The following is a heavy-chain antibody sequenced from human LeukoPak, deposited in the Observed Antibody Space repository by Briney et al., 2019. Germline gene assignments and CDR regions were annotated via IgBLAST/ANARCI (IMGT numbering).Heavy chain of an antibody. CDR3: ARDTLD. CDR2: INSDGSDT. J-gene: IGHJ4*02. CDR1: GLTFRNYW. Sequence: GGSLRLSCAVSGLTFRNYWMHWVRQAPGKGLVWVSRINSDGSDTTYADSVKGRFTISRDNAKNTLFLQINSLRAEDTAVYYCARDTLDWGQGTLVTVSS. V-gene: IGHV3-74*01. D-gene: IGHD2/OR15-2a*01.